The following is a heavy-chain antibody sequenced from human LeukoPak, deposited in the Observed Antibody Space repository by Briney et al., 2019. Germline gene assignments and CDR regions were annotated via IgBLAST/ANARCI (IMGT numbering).Heavy chain of an antibody. CDR1: GFTFSSYS. CDR2: ISGTGSST. Sequence: GGSLRLSCAASGFTFSSYSMNWVRQAPGKGLEWVSTISGTGSSTYYADSAKGRFTISRDNSKDTLFLQLNSLTAADTAMYFCAKASVAIPQYCNSWGQGTLVTVSS. CDR3: AKASVAIPQYCNS. J-gene: IGHJ5*02. V-gene: IGHV3-23*01. D-gene: IGHD2-2*02.